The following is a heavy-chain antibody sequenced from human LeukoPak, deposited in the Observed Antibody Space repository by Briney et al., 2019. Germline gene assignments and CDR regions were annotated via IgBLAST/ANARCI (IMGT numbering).Heavy chain of an antibody. D-gene: IGHD6-25*01. CDR3: AKNKTPRPDDAFDI. CDR1: GMTFRMCA. CDR2: IGNSGDNS. V-gene: IGHV3-23*01. Sequence: PGGSLRLSCEGSGMTFRMCAMSWVRQAPGKGLEWVSTIGNSGDNSYYADSVKGRFTISRDNSKNTLYLQMNSLRVEDTAVYYCAKNKTPRPDDAFDIWGQGTMVTVSS. J-gene: IGHJ3*02.